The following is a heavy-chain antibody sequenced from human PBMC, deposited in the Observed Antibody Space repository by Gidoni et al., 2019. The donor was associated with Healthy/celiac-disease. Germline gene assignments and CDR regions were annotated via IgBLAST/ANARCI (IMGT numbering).Heavy chain of an antibody. V-gene: IGHV3-23*01. J-gene: IGHJ5*02. CDR1: GFTFSSDA. CDR3: AKCGSSSTSCYNGWFDP. D-gene: IGHD2-2*02. Sequence: EVQLLESGGGLVQPGGSLRLYCAAAGFTFSSDAMSWVRQAPGKGLEWVSAISGSGGSTYYADSVKGRFTISRDNSKNTLYLQMNSLRAEDTAVYYCAKCGSSSTSCYNGWFDPWGQGTLVTVSS. CDR2: ISGSGGST.